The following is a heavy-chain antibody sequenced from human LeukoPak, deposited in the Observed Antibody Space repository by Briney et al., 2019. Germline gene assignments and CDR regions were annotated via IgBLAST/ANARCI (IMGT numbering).Heavy chain of an antibody. D-gene: IGHD3-22*01. CDR3: AKDTANYDSSGYLGPQFDY. J-gene: IGHJ4*02. CDR2: ISWDGGST. CDR1: GFTFDDYT. V-gene: IGHV3-43*01. Sequence: GGSLRLSCAASGFTFDDYTMHWVRQAPGKGLEWVSLISWDGGSTYYADSVKGRFTISRDNSKNSLYLQMNSLRTEATALYYCAKDTANYDSSGYLGPQFDYWGQGTLVTVSS.